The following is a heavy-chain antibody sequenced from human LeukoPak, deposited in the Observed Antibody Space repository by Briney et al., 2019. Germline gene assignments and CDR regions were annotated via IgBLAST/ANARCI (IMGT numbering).Heavy chain of an antibody. CDR2: IIPIFGIA. Sequence: ASVKVSCKASGGTFSSYAISWVRQAPGQGLEWKGRIIPIFGIANYAQKSQGRVTITADKSTSTAYMELSSLRSEDTAVYYCAREGDIVVVPAAIPNWFDPWGQGTLVTVSS. J-gene: IGHJ5*02. D-gene: IGHD2-2*02. V-gene: IGHV1-69*04. CDR1: GGTFSSYA. CDR3: AREGDIVVVPAAIPNWFDP.